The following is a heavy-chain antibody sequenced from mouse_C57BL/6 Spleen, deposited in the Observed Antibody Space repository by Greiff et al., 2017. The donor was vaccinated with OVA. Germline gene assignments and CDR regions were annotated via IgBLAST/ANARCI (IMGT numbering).Heavy chain of an antibody. CDR3: TRWTTVVGWYFDV. J-gene: IGHJ1*03. D-gene: IGHD1-1*01. Sequence: QVHVKQSGAELVRPGASVTLSCKASGYTFTDYEMHWVKQTPVHGLEWIGAIDPETGGTAYNQKFKGKAILTADKSSSTAYMELRSLTSEDSAVYYCTRWTTVVGWYFDVWGTGTTVTVSS. V-gene: IGHV1-15*01. CDR1: GYTFTDYE. CDR2: IDPETGGT.